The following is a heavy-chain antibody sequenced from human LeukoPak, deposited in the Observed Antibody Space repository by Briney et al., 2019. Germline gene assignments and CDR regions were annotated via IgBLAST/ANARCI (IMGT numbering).Heavy chain of an antibody. CDR2: ISGTGGST. CDR1: GFTFSTYV. Sequence: GGSLRLSCAASGFTFSTYVMSWVRQAPGKGLEWVSAISGTGGSTYYADSVKGRFTISRDISMTTLFLQMDSLRAEDTAVYYCAKDGKSVSHPHYYYYYMDVWGKGTTVTVSS. J-gene: IGHJ6*03. CDR3: AKDGKSVSHPHYYYYYMDV. D-gene: IGHD5/OR15-5a*01. V-gene: IGHV3-23*01.